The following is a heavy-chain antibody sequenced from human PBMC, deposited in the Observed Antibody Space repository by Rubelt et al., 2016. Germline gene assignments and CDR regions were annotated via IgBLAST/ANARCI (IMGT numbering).Heavy chain of an antibody. V-gene: IGHV1-18*01. D-gene: IGHD3-10*01. J-gene: IGHJ4*02. Sequence: QVQLVQSGAEVKKPGASVKVSCKASGYTFTSYGISWVRQAPGQGLEWMGWISAYNGNTNYAQKFTARVTMTTAKSPSTAYMELRSLRSDDTAVYYCARDPLPVRGVIMTPTHWGQGTLVTVSS. CDR3: ARDPLPVRGVIMTPTH. CDR2: ISAYNGNT. CDR1: GYTFTSYG.